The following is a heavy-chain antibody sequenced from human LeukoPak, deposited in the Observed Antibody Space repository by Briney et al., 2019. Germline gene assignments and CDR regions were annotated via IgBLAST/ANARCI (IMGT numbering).Heavy chain of an antibody. CDR1: GFTFSSYW. V-gene: IGHV3-7*01. CDR3: ATSLGYCSSTSCYYSANPSGSMGY. CDR2: IKQDESEK. Sequence: PGGSLRLSCAASGFTFSSYWMSWVRQAPGKGLEWVANIKQDESEKYYVDSVKGRFTISRDNAKNSLYLQMNSLRAEDTAVYYCATSLGYCSSTSCYYSANPSGSMGYWGQGTLVTVSS. J-gene: IGHJ4*02. D-gene: IGHD2-2*01.